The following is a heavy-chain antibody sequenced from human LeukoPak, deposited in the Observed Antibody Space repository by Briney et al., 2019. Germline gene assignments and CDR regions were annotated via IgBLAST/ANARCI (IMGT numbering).Heavy chain of an antibody. D-gene: IGHD3-22*01. CDR3: ARGLLYDSYYDYYGMDV. Sequence: PSETLSLTCTVSGGSISSYYWSWIRQPPGKGLEWIGYIYYSGSTNYNPSLKSRVTISVDTSKNQFSLKLSSVTAADTAVYYCARGLLYDSYYDYYGMDVWGQGTTVTVSS. V-gene: IGHV4-59*08. CDR1: GGSISSYY. J-gene: IGHJ6*02. CDR2: IYYSGST.